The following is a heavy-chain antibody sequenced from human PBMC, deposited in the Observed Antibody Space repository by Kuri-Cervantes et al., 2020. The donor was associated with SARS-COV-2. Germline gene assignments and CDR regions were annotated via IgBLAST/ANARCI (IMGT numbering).Heavy chain of an antibody. V-gene: IGHV1-2*02. CDR1: GGTFSSYA. D-gene: IGHD3-3*01. Sequence: ASVKVSCKASGGTFSSYAISWVRQAPGQGLEWMGWINPNSGGTNYAQKFQGRVTMTRDTSISTAYMELSRLRSDDTAVYYCARDFWSGYTGKDAEYFQHWGQGTLVTDSS. CDR2: INPNSGGT. J-gene: IGHJ1*01. CDR3: ARDFWSGYTGKDAEYFQH.